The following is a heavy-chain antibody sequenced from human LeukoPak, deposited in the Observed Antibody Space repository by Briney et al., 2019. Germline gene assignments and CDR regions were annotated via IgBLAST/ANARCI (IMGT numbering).Heavy chain of an antibody. V-gene: IGHV1-2*02. Sequence: ASVMVSCKTSGYTFIAYYIHWVRQAPGQGLEWMGWVSPDSGGTISAQKFQGRVTMTRHTSVNTAYMELSSLTVDDTAVYYCARSSKTDHFDAFDLWGQGTMVTVSS. CDR1: GYTFIAYY. CDR3: ARSSKTDHFDAFDL. J-gene: IGHJ3*01. D-gene: IGHD1-14*01. CDR2: VSPDSGGT.